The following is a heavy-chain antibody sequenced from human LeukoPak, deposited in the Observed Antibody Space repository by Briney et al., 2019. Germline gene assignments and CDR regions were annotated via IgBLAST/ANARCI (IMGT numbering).Heavy chain of an antibody. Sequence: GGSLRLSCTASGFNFSSYAMTWVRQAPGKGLEWVSSISNSGGSTYYADSVKGRFTISRDNSKNTLYLQMNSLRAGDTAVYFCAKEWEPSTDYWGQGTLVTVSS. V-gene: IGHV3-23*01. J-gene: IGHJ4*02. CDR3: AKEWEPSTDY. CDR2: ISNSGGST. CDR1: GFNFSSYA. D-gene: IGHD1-26*01.